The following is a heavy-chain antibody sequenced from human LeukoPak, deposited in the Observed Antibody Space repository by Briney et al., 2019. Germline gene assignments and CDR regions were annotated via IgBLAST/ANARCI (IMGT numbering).Heavy chain of an antibody. CDR3: AKGLYSGSYFDY. D-gene: IGHD1-26*01. CDR2: ISYDGSDK. Sequence: PGGSLRLSCAASGFTFSSYGMHWVRQAPGKGLEWVAVISYDGSDKYYADSVKGRFTISRDNSKNTLYLQMNSLRAEDTAVYYCAKGLYSGSYFDYWGQGTLVTVSS. V-gene: IGHV3-30*18. CDR1: GFTFSSYG. J-gene: IGHJ4*02.